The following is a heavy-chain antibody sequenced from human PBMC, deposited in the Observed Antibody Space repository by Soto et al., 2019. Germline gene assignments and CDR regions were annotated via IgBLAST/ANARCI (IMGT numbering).Heavy chain of an antibody. V-gene: IGHV3-30-3*01. CDR3: ARDRTVSAWYYVDY. CDR2: ISDDGSNK. Sequence: GRALRLSCAAAGFTFSSYAMHWVRQAPGKGLEWVAIISDDGSNKYNADSVKGRFTISRDNSRNTLFLQMNSRSAEDTAVYYCARDRTVSAWYYVDYWGQGTLVTVSS. D-gene: IGHD2-8*02. CDR1: GFTFSSYA. J-gene: IGHJ4*02.